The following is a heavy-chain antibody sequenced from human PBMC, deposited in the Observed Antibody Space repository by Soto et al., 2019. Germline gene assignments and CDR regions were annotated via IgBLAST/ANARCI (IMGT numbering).Heavy chain of an antibody. Sequence: GGSLRLSCAASGFTFSSYGMHWVRQAPGKGLEWVAVISYDGSNKYYADSVKGRFTISRDNSKNTLYLQMNSLRAEDTAVYYCAPMSGDFDYWGQGTLVTVSS. CDR1: GFTFSSYG. V-gene: IGHV3-30*03. CDR2: ISYDGSNK. CDR3: APMSGDFDY. D-gene: IGHD3-10*01. J-gene: IGHJ4*02.